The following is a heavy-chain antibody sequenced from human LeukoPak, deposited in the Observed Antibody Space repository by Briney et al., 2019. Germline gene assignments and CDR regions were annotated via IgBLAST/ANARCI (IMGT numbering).Heavy chain of an antibody. J-gene: IGHJ4*02. V-gene: IGHV3-48*02. CDR3: ARVRGATLSYHYFDY. Sequence: GRSLRLSCAASGFTFSSYSMNWVRQAPGKGLEWVSFIIGSGDLIYYADSVTGRFTISRDNAKNSLYLQMNSLRDDDTAVYYCARVRGATLSYHYFDYWGQGALVTVSS. D-gene: IGHD1-26*01. CDR2: IIGSGDLI. CDR1: GFTFSSYS.